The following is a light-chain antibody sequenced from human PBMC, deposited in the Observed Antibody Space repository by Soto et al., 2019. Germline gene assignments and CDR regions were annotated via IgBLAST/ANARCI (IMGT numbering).Light chain of an antibody. V-gene: IGKV3-11*01. CDR1: QSVTSTY. CDR3: QQRTDRPPWT. CDR2: DAS. J-gene: IGKJ1*01. Sequence: EIVLTQSPGTLSLSPGERATLSCRAIQSVTSTYLGWYQHKGGQAPRLLIYDASQRATGIPARFRGSGSGTDFTLSISSLEPEDFAVYYCQQRTDRPPWTFGQGTKVDVK.